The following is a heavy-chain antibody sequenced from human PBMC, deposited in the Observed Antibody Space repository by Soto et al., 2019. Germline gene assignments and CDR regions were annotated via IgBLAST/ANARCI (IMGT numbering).Heavy chain of an antibody. Sequence: GGSLRLSCAASGFTFSSYAMHWVRQAPGKGLEWVAVISYDGSNKYYADSVKGRFTISRDNSKNTLYLQMNSLRAEDTAVYYCARGDPGYSYGYYYYGMDVWGQGTTVTVSS. CDR2: ISYDGSNK. CDR1: GFTFSSYA. D-gene: IGHD5-18*01. V-gene: IGHV3-30-3*01. J-gene: IGHJ6*02. CDR3: ARGDPGYSYGYYYYGMDV.